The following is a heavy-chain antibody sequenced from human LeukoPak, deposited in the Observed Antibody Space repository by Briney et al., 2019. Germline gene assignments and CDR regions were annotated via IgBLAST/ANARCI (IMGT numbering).Heavy chain of an antibody. J-gene: IGHJ4*02. CDR2: IKNKGDGGTT. CDR3: TTSGTPFEY. Sequence: SGGSLRLSCAASGFTFNKAWMSWVRLAPGKGLEWVGRIKNKGDGGTTDYAAPVKGRFTVSRDDSKGTLYLQMNSLKTEDTAVYYCTTSGTPFEYWGQGTLVTVSS. V-gene: IGHV3-15*01. D-gene: IGHD3-10*01. CDR1: GFTFNKAW.